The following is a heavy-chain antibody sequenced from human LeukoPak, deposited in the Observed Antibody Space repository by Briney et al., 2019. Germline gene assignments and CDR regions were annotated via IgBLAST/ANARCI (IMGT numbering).Heavy chain of an antibody. Sequence: GGSLRLSCAASGFTFSSYAMSWVRQAPGKGLEWVSAISGSGGSTYYADSVKGRFTISRDNSKNTLYLQMNSLRAEDTAVYYCARDPIGGYSSSWYYFDYWGQGTLVTVSS. D-gene: IGHD6-13*01. CDR3: ARDPIGGYSSSWYYFDY. CDR1: GFTFSSYA. J-gene: IGHJ4*02. CDR2: ISGSGGST. V-gene: IGHV3-23*01.